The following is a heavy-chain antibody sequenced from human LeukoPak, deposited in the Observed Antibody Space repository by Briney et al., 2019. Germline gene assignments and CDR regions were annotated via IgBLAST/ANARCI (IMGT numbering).Heavy chain of an antibody. CDR1: GYIFTTYD. CDR3: ARGSGSSTYGMDV. CDR2: ISTYNGNT. J-gene: IGHJ6*02. V-gene: IGHV1-18*01. D-gene: IGHD1-26*01. Sequence: ASVTVSCKASGYIFTTYDISWVRQAPGQGLEWMGWISTYNGNTNYAQNLRGRVTMTTDTSTSTAYMELRSLRSDDTAVYYCARGSGSSTYGMDVWGQGTTVSVPS.